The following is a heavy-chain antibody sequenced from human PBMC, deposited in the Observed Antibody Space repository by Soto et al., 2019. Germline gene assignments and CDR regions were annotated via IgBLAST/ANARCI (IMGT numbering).Heavy chain of an antibody. V-gene: IGHV3-33*06. Sequence: QVQLVESGGGVVQPGRSLRLSCAASGFTFSSYGMHWVRQAPSKGLEGVALMWYDGSNKYYADSVKGRFTISRDNSKNTLYLQMNGLRAEDTAVYYCAEDAYLGSGRYAYRGQGTLVTVSS. D-gene: IGHD3-10*01. CDR3: AEDAYLGSGRYAY. CDR2: MWYDGSNK. J-gene: IGHJ4*02. CDR1: GFTFSSYG.